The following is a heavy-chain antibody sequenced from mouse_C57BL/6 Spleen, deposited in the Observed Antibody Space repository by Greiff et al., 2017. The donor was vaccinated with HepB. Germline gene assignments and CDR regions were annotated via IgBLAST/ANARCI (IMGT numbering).Heavy chain of an antibody. CDR2: IYPGDGDT. CDR3: ARGLTGTDFDY. CDR1: GYAFSSYW. J-gene: IGHJ2*01. Sequence: VKLVESGAELVKPGASVKISCKASGYAFSSYWMNWVKQRPGKGLEWIGQIYPGDGDTNYNGKFKGKATLTADKSSSTAYMQLSSLTSEDSAVYFCARGLTGTDFDYWGQGTTLTVSS. V-gene: IGHV1-80*01. D-gene: IGHD4-1*01.